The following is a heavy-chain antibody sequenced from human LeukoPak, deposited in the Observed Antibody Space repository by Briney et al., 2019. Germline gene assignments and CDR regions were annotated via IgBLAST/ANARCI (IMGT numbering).Heavy chain of an antibody. D-gene: IGHD3-10*01. Sequence: SETLSLTCTVSGGSISSSSYYWGWIRQPPGKGLEWIGSIYYSGSTNYNPSLKSRVTISVDTSKNQFSLKLSSVTAADTAVYYCARHLGVMVRGVIRSPLYYYYMDVWGKGTTVTVSS. J-gene: IGHJ6*03. CDR2: IYYSGST. CDR1: GGSISSSSYY. CDR3: ARHLGVMVRGVIRSPLYYYYMDV. V-gene: IGHV4-39*01.